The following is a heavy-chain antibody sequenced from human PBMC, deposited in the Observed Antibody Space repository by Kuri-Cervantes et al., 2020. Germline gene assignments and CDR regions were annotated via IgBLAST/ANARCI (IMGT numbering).Heavy chain of an antibody. CDR3: ARPGHCSGGSWQRAFDI. D-gene: IGHD2-15*01. CDR2: ISHDGSNT. J-gene: IGHJ3*02. CDR1: GFTFSSYG. Sequence: GGALRLSCAASGFTFSSYGMHWVRQAPGKGLEWVAVISHDGSNTYYADSVKGRFTISRDNSKNTLYVQMNSLRHEHTAVYYCARPGHCSGGSWQRAFDIWGPGTMVTVSS. V-gene: IGHV3-30*19.